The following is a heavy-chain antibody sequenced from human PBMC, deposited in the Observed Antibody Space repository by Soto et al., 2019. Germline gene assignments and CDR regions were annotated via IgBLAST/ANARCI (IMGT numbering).Heavy chain of an antibody. CDR2: VNPNTGDT. J-gene: IGHJ4*02. Sequence: QVQLVQSGTEVKTSGASVKVSCKASGYSFTSYDINWLRQTTGQGPEWMGWVNPNTGDTGLAQRFQARVTLSSDTSINTAYVEVSSLRPDDKAIYFCARAPRPAAIAVLDHWGQGTLVAVSS. CDR3: ARAPRPAAIAVLDH. D-gene: IGHD6-19*01. CDR1: GYSFTSYD. V-gene: IGHV1-8*01.